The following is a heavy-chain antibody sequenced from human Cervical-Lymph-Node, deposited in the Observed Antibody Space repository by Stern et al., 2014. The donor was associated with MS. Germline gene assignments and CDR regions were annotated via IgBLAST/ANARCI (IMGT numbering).Heavy chain of an antibody. V-gene: IGHV4-39*01. CDR3: ARHERWLQLWYYFDY. CDR1: GGSISSSSYY. CDR2: IYYSGST. Sequence: QLQLQESGPGLVKPSETLSLTCTVSGGSISSSSYYWGWIRQPPGKGLEWIGSIYYSGSTYYNPSLKSRVTISVDTSNNQFPLKLSSVTAADTAVYYCARHERWLQLWYYFDYWGQGTLVTVSS. J-gene: IGHJ4*02. D-gene: IGHD5-24*01.